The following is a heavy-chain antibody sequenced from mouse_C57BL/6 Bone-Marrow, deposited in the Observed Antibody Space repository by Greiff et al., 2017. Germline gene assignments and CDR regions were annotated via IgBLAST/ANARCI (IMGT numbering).Heavy chain of an antibody. D-gene: IGHD1-1*01. CDR1: GYTFTSYD. Sequence: VQLVESGPELVKPGASVKLSCKASGYTFTSYDINWVKQRPGQGLEWIGWIYPRDGSTKYNEKFKGKATLTVDTSSSTAYMELHSLTSEDSAVYFCARDYVSSYWYFDVWGTGTTVTVSS. J-gene: IGHJ1*03. V-gene: IGHV1-85*01. CDR3: ARDYVSSYWYFDV. CDR2: IYPRDGST.